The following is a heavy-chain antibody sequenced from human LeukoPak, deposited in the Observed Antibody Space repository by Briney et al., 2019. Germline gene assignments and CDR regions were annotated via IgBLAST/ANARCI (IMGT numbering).Heavy chain of an antibody. D-gene: IGHD4-17*01. J-gene: IGHJ4*02. V-gene: IGHV4-59*01. CDR3: ARRGPGDYVEYYFDY. CDR2: IYYSGST. Sequence: SETLSLTCTVSSGSIGSYYWSWIRQPPGKGLEWIGYIYYSGSTNYNPSLKSRVTISVDTSKNQFSLKLSSVTAADTAVYYCARRGPGDYVEYYFDYWGQGTLVTVSS. CDR1: SGSIGSYY.